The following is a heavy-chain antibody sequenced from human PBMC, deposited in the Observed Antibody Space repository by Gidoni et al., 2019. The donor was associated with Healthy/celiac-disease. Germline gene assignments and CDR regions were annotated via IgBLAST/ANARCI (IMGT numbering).Heavy chain of an antibody. CDR2: IYHSGST. J-gene: IGHJ4*02. CDR1: GGSISSSNW. D-gene: IGHD6-19*01. Sequence: QVQLQESGPGLVKPSGTLSLTCAVSGGSISSSNWWSWVRQPPGKGLEWIGEIYHSGSTNYNPSLKSRVTISVDKSKNQFSLKLSSVTAADTAVYYCARVDLYSSGWSWDSGSSYFDYWGQGTLVTVSS. CDR3: ARVDLYSSGWSWDSGSSYFDY. V-gene: IGHV4-4*02.